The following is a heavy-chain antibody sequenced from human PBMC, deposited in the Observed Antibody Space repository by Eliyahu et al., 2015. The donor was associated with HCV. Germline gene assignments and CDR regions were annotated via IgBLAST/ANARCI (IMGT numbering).Heavy chain of an antibody. CDR1: GYTFXGYY. Sequence: QGXLVQSGAEVKNPGASVKVSCKASGYTFXGYYIHWVRQAPGQGLEWMGWINPKSGGRNYAQKFQGRVTMTTDTSISTAYMELNRLISDDTAVYYCARGGNCDGGECYFNYFESWGQGTLVSVSS. CDR2: INPKSGGR. CDR3: ARGGNCDGGECYFNYFES. V-gene: IGHV1-2*02. J-gene: IGHJ4*02. D-gene: IGHD2-8*02.